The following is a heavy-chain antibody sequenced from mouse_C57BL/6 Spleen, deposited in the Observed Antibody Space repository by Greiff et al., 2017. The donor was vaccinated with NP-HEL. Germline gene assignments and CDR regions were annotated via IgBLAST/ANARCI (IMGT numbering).Heavy chain of an antibody. Sequence: QVQLKQPGAELVRPGTSVKLSCKASGYTFTSYWMHWVKQRPGQGLEWIGVIDPSDSYTNYNQKFKGKATLTVDTSSSTAYMQLSSLTSEDSAVYYCASYYSTPMDYWGQGTSVTVSS. CDR1: GYTFTSYW. V-gene: IGHV1-59*01. CDR2: IDPSDSYT. J-gene: IGHJ4*01. D-gene: IGHD2-5*01. CDR3: ASYYSTPMDY.